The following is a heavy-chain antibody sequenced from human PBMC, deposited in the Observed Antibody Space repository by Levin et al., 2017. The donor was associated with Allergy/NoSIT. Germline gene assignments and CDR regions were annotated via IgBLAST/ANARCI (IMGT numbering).Heavy chain of an antibody. J-gene: IGHJ5*01. CDR1: GGSVNSAKYY. CDR3: ARGLQQLFPFDC. V-gene: IGHV4-61*01. D-gene: IGHD6-13*01. Sequence: SETLSLTCTVSGGSVNSAKYYWSWIRQPPGKGLEWIGDIYNSGSTKNNPSLNSRVTISVDTSKNQFSLKLSSVTAADTAVYYCARGLQQLFPFDCWGQGTLVTVSS. CDR2: IYNSGST.